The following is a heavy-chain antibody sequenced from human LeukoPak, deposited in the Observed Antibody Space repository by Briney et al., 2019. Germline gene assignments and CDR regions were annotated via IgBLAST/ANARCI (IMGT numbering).Heavy chain of an antibody. D-gene: IGHD2-2*01. CDR3: ASLSEDIVVVPAAMEGDYYYYYGMDV. V-gene: IGHV1-3*01. Sequence: ASVKVSCKASGYTFTSYAMHWVRQAPGQRLEWMGWINAGNGNTKYSQKFQGRVTITRDTSASTAYMELSSLRSEDTAVYYCASLSEDIVVVPAAMEGDYYYYYGMDVWGQGTTVTVSS. CDR2: INAGNGNT. J-gene: IGHJ6*02. CDR1: GYTFTSYA.